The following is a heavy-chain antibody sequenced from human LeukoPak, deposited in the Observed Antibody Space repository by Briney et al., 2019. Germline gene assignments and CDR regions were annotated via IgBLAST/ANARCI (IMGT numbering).Heavy chain of an antibody. CDR1: GGSISSGSYY. D-gene: IGHD3-22*01. CDR3: ARGPNPLTYYYDSSGYYEYYFDY. J-gene: IGHJ4*02. V-gene: IGHV4-61*02. Sequence: PSQTLSLTCTVSGGSISSGSYYWSWIRQPAGKGLEWIGRIYTSGSTNYNPSLKSRVTISVDTSKNQFSLKLSSVTAADTAVYYCARGPNPLTYYYDSSGYYEYYFDYWGQGTLVTVSS. CDR2: IYTSGST.